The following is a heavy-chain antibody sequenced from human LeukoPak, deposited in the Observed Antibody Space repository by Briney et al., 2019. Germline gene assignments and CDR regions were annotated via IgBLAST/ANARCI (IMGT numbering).Heavy chain of an antibody. Sequence: GGSLRLSCAAPGITFSTYGMHWVRQAPRKGLEWAAFIRYDGNNKYYADSVKSRFTLSRDNSKNTLYLQMNSVRAEDTAVYYCAKDRVQYSGYAVGYFDFWGQGTLVTVSS. J-gene: IGHJ4*02. CDR1: GITFSTYG. D-gene: IGHD5-12*01. CDR3: AKDRVQYSGYAVGYFDF. CDR2: IRYDGNNK. V-gene: IGHV3-30*02.